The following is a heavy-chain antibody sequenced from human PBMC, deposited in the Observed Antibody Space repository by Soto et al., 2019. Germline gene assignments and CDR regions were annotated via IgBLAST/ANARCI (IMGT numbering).Heavy chain of an antibody. J-gene: IGHJ4*02. V-gene: IGHV2-5*02. D-gene: IGHD3-10*02. CDR1: GFSLSTSGVG. Sequence: QITLKESGPTLVKPTQTPTLTCTFSGFSLSTSGVGVGWIRQPPGKALEWLALIYWDDDKRYSPSLKSRLTITKDTSKNQVVLTMTNMDPVDTATYYCACSFTGVYYFDYWGQGTLVTVSS. CDR2: IYWDDDK. CDR3: ACSFTGVYYFDY.